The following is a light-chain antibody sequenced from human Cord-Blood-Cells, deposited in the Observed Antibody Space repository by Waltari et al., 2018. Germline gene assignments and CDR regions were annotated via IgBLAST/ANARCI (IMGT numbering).Light chain of an antibody. CDR1: QSVLYSSNNKNY. V-gene: IGKV4-1*01. CDR3: QQYYSTPPT. Sequence: DIVMTQSPDSLAVSLGERATINCKSSQSVLYSSNNKNYLVWYQQKPGQPPKLLIYWASTRESGVPDRFSGSGCGTDFTLTISSLQAEDVAVYYCQQYYSTPPTFGQGTKVEIK. J-gene: IGKJ1*01. CDR2: WAS.